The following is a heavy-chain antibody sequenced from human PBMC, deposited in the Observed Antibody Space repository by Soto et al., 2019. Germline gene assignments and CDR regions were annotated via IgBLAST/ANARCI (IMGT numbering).Heavy chain of an antibody. CDR2: ISSSSSYI. J-gene: IGHJ6*04. Sequence: GGSLRLSCAASGFTFISYSMNWVLQAPGKGLEWVSSISSSSSYIYYADSVKGRFTISRDNAKNSLYLQMNSLRAEDTAVYYCARDPLGYCSGGSCYQQFFVWGKGTTVTVSS. D-gene: IGHD2-15*01. V-gene: IGHV3-21*01. CDR3: ARDPLGYCSGGSCYQQFFV. CDR1: GFTFISYS.